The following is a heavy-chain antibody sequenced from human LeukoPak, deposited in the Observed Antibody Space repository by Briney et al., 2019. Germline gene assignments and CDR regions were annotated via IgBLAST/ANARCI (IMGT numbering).Heavy chain of an antibody. V-gene: IGHV1-46*01. J-gene: IGHJ4*02. CDR3: ARDLNYDILTGYYTPFHY. Sequence: ASVKVSCKASGYTFTSYYMHWVRQAPGQGLEWMGIINPSGGSTSYAQKFQGRVTMTRDTSTSTAFMELRSLRSDDTAVYYCARDLNYDILTGYYTPFHYWGQGTLVTVSS. CDR1: GYTFTSYY. CDR2: INPSGGST. D-gene: IGHD3-9*01.